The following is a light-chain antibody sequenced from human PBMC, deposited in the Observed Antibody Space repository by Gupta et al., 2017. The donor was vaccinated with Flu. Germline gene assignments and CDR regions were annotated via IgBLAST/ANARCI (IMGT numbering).Light chain of an antibody. CDR3: RSYTSSNTRV. V-gene: IGLV2-14*01. CDR1: SSDVGGYNY. J-gene: IGLJ3*02. CDR2: EVS. Sequence: HSALTQPASVSGSPGQSINISCTGTSSDVGGYNYVSWFQQHPGKAPKLLIYEVSHRPSGVSDRFSGSRSGNTASLTISGLRAEDEADYYCRSYTSSNTRVFGGGTKLTVL.